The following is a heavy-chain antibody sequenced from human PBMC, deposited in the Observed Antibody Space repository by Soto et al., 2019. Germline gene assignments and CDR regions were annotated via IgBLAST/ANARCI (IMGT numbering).Heavy chain of an antibody. V-gene: IGHV3-23*01. CDR3: AKDSRSNYNWFDP. J-gene: IGHJ5*02. CDR1: GFTFSSYA. D-gene: IGHD4-4*01. Sequence: PGGSLRLSCAGSGFTFSSYAMNWVRQAPGKGLEWVSAITDTGGSTYYADSVQGRFTISRDNSKNTLYLQMNSLRAGDTAVYYCAKDSRSNYNWFDPWGQGTLVTVSS. CDR2: ITDTGGST.